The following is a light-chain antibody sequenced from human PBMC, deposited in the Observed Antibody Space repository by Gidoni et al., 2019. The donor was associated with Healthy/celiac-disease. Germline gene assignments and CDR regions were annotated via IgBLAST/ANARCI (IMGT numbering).Light chain of an antibody. Sequence: SSELTQDPAVSVALGQTVRITCQGDSLRSYYASWYQQKPGQAPVLVIYGKNNRPSGIPDRFSGSSSGNPASLTITGAQAEDEADYYCNSRDSPNWVFGGGTKLTVL. V-gene: IGLV3-19*01. CDR2: GKN. CDR3: NSRDSPNWV. CDR1: SLRSYY. J-gene: IGLJ3*02.